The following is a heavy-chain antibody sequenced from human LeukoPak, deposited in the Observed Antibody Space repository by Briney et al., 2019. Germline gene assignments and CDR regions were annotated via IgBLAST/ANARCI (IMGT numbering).Heavy chain of an antibody. CDR2: ISSNRAYL. Sequence: GGSLRLSCAASGFTFRSYTMNWVRQAPGKGLEWVSSISSNRAYLYYADSLRGRFTISRDNAKNSLYLQMNSLRAEDTAVYYCARDPALGYCSGGSCPSRGYWGQGTLVTVSS. J-gene: IGHJ4*02. D-gene: IGHD2-15*01. V-gene: IGHV3-21*01. CDR3: ARDPALGYCSGGSCPSRGY. CDR1: GFTFRSYT.